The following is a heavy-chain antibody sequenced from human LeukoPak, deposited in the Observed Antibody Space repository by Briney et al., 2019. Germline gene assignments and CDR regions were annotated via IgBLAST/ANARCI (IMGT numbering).Heavy chain of an antibody. CDR3: ARGVPWPRYYYGMDV. Sequence: SETLSLTCAVYGGSFSGYYWSWIRQPPGKGREGIGEINHSGSTNYNPSLKSRVTISVDTSKNQFSLRLSSVTAADTAVYYCARGVPWPRYYYGMDVWGQGTTVTVSS. V-gene: IGHV4-34*01. CDR2: INHSGST. CDR1: GGSFSGYY. J-gene: IGHJ6*02. D-gene: IGHD3-10*01.